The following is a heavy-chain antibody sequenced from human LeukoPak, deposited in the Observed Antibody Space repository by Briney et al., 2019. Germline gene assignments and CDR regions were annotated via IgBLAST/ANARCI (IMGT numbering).Heavy chain of an antibody. CDR1: GGSVSSGSYY. CDR3: ARDFDYGDYRGHAFDI. V-gene: IGHV4-61*01. J-gene: IGHJ3*02. D-gene: IGHD4-17*01. CDR2: IYYSGTTT. Sequence: PSETLSLTCTVSGGSVSSGSYYWSWIRQPPGKGLEWIVNIYYSGTTTNYNPSLKSRVTISVDTSKNQFSLKLSSVTAADTAVYYCARDFDYGDYRGHAFDIWGQGTMVTVSS.